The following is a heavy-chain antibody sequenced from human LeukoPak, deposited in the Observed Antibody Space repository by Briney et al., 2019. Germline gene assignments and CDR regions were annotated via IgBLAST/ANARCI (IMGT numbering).Heavy chain of an antibody. CDR1: GGSISSYY. CDR3: ARDRGTWNDDGFDY. D-gene: IGHD1-1*01. Sequence: SETLSLTCTVSGGSISSYYWSWIRQPAGKGLEWIGRIYTSGSTNYNPSLKSRVTMSVDTSKNQFSLKLNSVTAADTAVYYCARDRGTWNDDGFDYWGQGTLVTVPS. CDR2: IYTSGST. V-gene: IGHV4-4*07. J-gene: IGHJ4*02.